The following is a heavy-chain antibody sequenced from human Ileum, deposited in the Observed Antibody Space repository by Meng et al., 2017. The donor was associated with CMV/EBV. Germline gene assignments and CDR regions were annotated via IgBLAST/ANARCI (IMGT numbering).Heavy chain of an antibody. Sequence: GESLKISCAASGFTFNIFAIHWVRQTPGKGLEWVGFVSPDGGNSFFAGSVRGRFTVSRDNSENTVFLHMNSLRVEDTAIYYCAREAFLDDFDIWGQGTMVTVS. CDR1: GFTFNIFA. CDR2: VSPDGGNS. J-gene: IGHJ3*02. D-gene: IGHD3-3*02. V-gene: IGHV3-30*04. CDR3: AREAFLDDFDI.